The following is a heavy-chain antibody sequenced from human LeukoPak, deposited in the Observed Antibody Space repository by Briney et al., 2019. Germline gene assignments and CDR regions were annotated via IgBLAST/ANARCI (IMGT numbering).Heavy chain of an antibody. CDR3: ARGSYYFGSGKAPHYYYYYGMDV. V-gene: IGHV4-34*01. CDR2: INHSGST. Sequence: SETLSLTCAVYGGSFSGYYWSWIRQPPGKGLEWIGEINHSGSTNYNPSLKSRVTISVDTSKNQFSLKLSSVTAADTAVYYCARGSYYFGSGKAPHYYYYYGMDVWGQGTTVTVSS. J-gene: IGHJ6*02. D-gene: IGHD3-10*01. CDR1: GGSFSGYY.